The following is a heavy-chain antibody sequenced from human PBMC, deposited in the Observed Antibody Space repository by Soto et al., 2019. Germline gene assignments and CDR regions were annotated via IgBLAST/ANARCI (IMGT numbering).Heavy chain of an antibody. CDR3: ARIVVDIVVVVAATASSIGWFDP. J-gene: IGHJ5*02. CDR2: ISSSSSYI. V-gene: IGHV3-21*01. CDR1: GFTFSSYS. D-gene: IGHD2-15*01. Sequence: GGSLRLSCAASGFTFSSYSMNWVHQAPGKGLEWVSSISSSSSYIYYADSVKGRFTISRDNAKNSLYLQMNSLRAEDTAVYYCARIVVDIVVVVAATASSIGWFDPWGQGTLVTVSS.